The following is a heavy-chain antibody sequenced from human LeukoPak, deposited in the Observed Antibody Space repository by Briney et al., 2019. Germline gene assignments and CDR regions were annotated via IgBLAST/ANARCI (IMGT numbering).Heavy chain of an antibody. V-gene: IGHV3-30*04. J-gene: IGHJ4*02. Sequence: PGRSLRLSCAASGFTFSSYAMHWVRQAPGKGLEWVAVISYDGSNKYYADSVKGRFTISRDNSKNTLYLQMNSLRAEDTAVYYCARFRWLQRYFDYWGQGTLVTVSS. CDR2: ISYDGSNK. CDR3: ARFRWLQRYFDY. D-gene: IGHD5-24*01. CDR1: GFTFSSYA.